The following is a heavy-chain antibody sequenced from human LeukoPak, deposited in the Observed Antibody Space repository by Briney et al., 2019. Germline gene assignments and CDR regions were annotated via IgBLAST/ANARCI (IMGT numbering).Heavy chain of an antibody. J-gene: IGHJ4*02. V-gene: IGHV4-39*07. Sequence: PSETLSLTCTVSGGSISSSSYYWGWIRQPPGKGLEWIGSIYYSGSTYYNPSLKSRVTISVDTSKNQFSLKLSSVTAADTAVYYCARAVRVEMATLNAPFDYWGQGTLVTVSS. CDR2: IYYSGST. CDR3: ARAVRVEMATLNAPFDY. CDR1: GGSISSSSYY. D-gene: IGHD5-24*01.